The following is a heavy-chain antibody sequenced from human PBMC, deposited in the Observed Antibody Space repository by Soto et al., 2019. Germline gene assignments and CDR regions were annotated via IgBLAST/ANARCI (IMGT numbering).Heavy chain of an antibody. J-gene: IGHJ4*02. CDR3: ARTYYYDSSGSPFDY. Sequence: EVQLVEPGGGLVQPGGSLRLSCAASGFTFSSYWMSWVRQAPGKGLEWVANIKQDGSEKYYVDSVKGRFTISRDNAKNSLYLQMNSLRAEDTAVYYCARTYYYDSSGSPFDYWGQGTLVTVSS. CDR1: GFTFSSYW. CDR2: IKQDGSEK. D-gene: IGHD3-22*01. V-gene: IGHV3-7*03.